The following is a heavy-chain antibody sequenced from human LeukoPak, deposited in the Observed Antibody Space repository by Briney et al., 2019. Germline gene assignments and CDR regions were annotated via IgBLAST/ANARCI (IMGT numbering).Heavy chain of an antibody. V-gene: IGHV3-7*04. Sequence: GGPLRLSCEASGFALSDHWMPWVGQAPGKGREWVAYIKQDGSEKYYVDSVKGRFTISRDNSKNSLYLQMNSLRAEDTAVYYCARGGWSLDYWGQGTLVTVSS. J-gene: IGHJ4*02. CDR1: GFALSDHW. CDR3: ARGGWSLDY. CDR2: IKQDGSEK. D-gene: IGHD6-19*01.